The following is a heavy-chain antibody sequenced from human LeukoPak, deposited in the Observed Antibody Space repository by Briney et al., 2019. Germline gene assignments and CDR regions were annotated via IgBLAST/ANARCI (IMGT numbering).Heavy chain of an antibody. Sequence: GASVKVSCKASGYTFTGYYMHWVRQAPGQGLEWMGWINPNIGGTNYAQKFQGRVTMTMDTSISTAYMELSRLRSEDPAVYYCARGVTLGPLIVVVTAINSPAFDIWGQGTMVTVSS. CDR1: GYTFTGYY. V-gene: IGHV1-2*02. D-gene: IGHD2-21*02. CDR3: ARGVTLGPLIVVVTAINSPAFDI. J-gene: IGHJ3*02. CDR2: INPNIGGT.